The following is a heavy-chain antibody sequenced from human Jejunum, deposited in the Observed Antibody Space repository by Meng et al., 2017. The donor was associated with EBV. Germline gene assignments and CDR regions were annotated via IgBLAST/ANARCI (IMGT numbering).Heavy chain of an antibody. Sequence: HVQLHGSCPGLVKSSETLSPTCTVSGGSVSTASYYWSWIRQSPGKGLEWIGYIYYSGNTNYNPSLKSRATITVDTSKNQFSLKLSSVTAADTAVYYCARVVDYYERSGYPDFWGQGTLVTVSS. CDR1: GGSVSTASYY. V-gene: IGHV4-61*01. J-gene: IGHJ4*02. D-gene: IGHD3-22*01. CDR3: ARVVDYYERSGYPDF. CDR2: IYYSGNT.